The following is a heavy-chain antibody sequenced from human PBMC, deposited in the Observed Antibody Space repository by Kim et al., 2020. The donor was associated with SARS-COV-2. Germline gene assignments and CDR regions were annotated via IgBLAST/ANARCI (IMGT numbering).Heavy chain of an antibody. V-gene: IGHV4-59*13. Sequence: SETLSLTCTVSGGSISSYYWSWIRQPPGKGLEWIGYIYYSGSTNYNPSLKSRVTISVDTSKNQFSLKLSSVTAADTAVYYCARVYHGGRQQLVLGYYYYGMDVWGQGTTVTVSS. J-gene: IGHJ6*02. CDR2: IYYSGST. CDR3: ARVYHGGRQQLVLGYYYYGMDV. D-gene: IGHD6-13*01. CDR1: GGSISSYY.